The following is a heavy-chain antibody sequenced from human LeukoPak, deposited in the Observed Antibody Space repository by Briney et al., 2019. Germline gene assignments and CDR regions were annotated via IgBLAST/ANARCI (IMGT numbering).Heavy chain of an antibody. V-gene: IGHV4-59*01. CDR1: DDSISSYY. J-gene: IGHJ3*01. CDR3: ARQQGIEAVLPNDAFDV. Sequence: SETLSLTCSVSDDSISSYYWSWIRQPPGKGLEWIGYIYYSGSTNYNPSLKSRVTISVDTSKNQFSLKLSSVTAADTAVYYCARQQGIEAVLPNDAFDVWGQGTMVTVSS. D-gene: IGHD6-13*01. CDR2: IYYSGST.